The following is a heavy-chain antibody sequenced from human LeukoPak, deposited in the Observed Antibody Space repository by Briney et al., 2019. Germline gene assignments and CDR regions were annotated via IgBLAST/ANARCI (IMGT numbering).Heavy chain of an antibody. D-gene: IGHD6-13*01. CDR1: GGSFSGYY. V-gene: IGHV4-34*01. Sequence: SETRSLTCAVYGGSFSGYYWSWIRQPPGKGLEWIREINHSGSTNYNPSLKSRVTISVDTSKNQFSLKLSSVTAADTAVYYCARADGSWYDYWGQGTLVTVSS. CDR3: ARADGSWYDY. CDR2: INHSGST. J-gene: IGHJ4*02.